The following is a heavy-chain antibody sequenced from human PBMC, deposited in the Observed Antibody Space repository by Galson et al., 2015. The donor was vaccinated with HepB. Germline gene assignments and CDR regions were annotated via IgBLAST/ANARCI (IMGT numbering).Heavy chain of an antibody. CDR1: GFSFTTYG. V-gene: IGHV1-18*01. Sequence: SGAEVKKPGASVTVSCTASGFSFTTYGFFWVRPAPGQGLEWMGWLSTSDQGTVYARTLKGRVTMTSDASTSTAYMELRNRKCDDTAGYSCATDLNGDFCHWGQGTLVTVSS. J-gene: IGHJ4*02. CDR2: LSTSDQGT. CDR3: ATDLNGDFCH.